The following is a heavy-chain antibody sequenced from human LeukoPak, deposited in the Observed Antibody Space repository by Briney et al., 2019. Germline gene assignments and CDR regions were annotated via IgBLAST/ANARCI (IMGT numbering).Heavy chain of an antibody. CDR1: GASITSDIFY. CDR2: IHNSRGT. Sequence: SETLSLTCTVSGASITSDIFYWNWIRQSPGKGLEWIGAIHNSRGTSYNPSLESRLTISVDPSENRFFLKMTSVTDADTATYYCGKVGGNTNSWGQGTLVTVSS. CDR3: GKVGGNTNS. D-gene: IGHD4-23*01. V-gene: IGHV4-30-4*01. J-gene: IGHJ4*02.